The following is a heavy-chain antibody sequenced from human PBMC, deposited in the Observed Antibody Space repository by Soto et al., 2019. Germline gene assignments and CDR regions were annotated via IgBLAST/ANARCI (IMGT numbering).Heavy chain of an antibody. D-gene: IGHD2-15*01. Sequence: QVQLVESGGGVVQPGRSLRLSCAASGFTFSSYGMHWVRQAPGKGLEWGAVIPYDGRNKNYADSVKGRFTLSRDNSKNTLYLQINSLRAEDTAVYYCAKDYGYCSGGSCYSSGWFDPWVQGTLVTVSS. V-gene: IGHV3-30*18. CDR1: GFTFSSYG. CDR2: IPYDGRNK. J-gene: IGHJ5*02. CDR3: AKDYGYCSGGSCYSSGWFDP.